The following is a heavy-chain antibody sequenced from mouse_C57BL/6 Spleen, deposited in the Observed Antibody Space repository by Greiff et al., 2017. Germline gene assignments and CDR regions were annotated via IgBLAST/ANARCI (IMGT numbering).Heavy chain of an antibody. V-gene: IGHV1-50*01. J-gene: IGHJ3*01. D-gene: IGHD2-2*01. CDR1: GYTFPSYW. CDR2: IDPSDSYT. Sequence: QVQLQQPGAELVKPGASVKLSCKASGYTFPSYWMQWVKQRPGQGLEWIGEIDPSDSYTNYNQKFKGKATLTVDTSSSTAYMQLSSLTSEDSAVYYCARAPYGYGRSAWFAYWGQGTLVTVSA. CDR3: ARAPYGYGRSAWFAY.